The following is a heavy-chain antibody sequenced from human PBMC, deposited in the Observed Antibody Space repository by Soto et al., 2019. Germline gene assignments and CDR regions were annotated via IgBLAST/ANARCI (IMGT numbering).Heavy chain of an antibody. CDR3: ARDVYSSSSGGYNWFDP. CDR2: ISAYNGNT. Sequence: ASVKVSCKASGYTFTSYGISWVRQAPGQGLEWMGWISAYNGNTNYARKLQGRVTMTTDTSTSTAYMELRSLRSDDTAVYYCARDVYSSSSGGYNWFDPWGQGTLVTVSS. D-gene: IGHD6-6*01. V-gene: IGHV1-18*01. J-gene: IGHJ5*02. CDR1: GYTFTSYG.